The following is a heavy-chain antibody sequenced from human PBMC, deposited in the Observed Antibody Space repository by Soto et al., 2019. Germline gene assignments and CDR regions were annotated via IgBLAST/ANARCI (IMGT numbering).Heavy chain of an antibody. CDR3: ASDGGDYTLNYGMDV. J-gene: IGHJ6*02. CDR1: GYTFTSYY. V-gene: IGHV1-46*01. D-gene: IGHD1-26*01. Sequence: ASVKVSCKASGYTFTSYYTHWVRQAPGQGLEWMGIINPSGGSTSYAQKFQGRVTMTRDTSTSTVYMELSSLRSEDTAVYYCASDGGDYTLNYGMDVWGQGTTVTVSS. CDR2: INPSGGST.